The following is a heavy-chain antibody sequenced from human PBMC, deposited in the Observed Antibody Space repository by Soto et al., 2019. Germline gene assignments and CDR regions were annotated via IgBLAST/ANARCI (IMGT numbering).Heavy chain of an antibody. CDR2: IYYSGST. CDR1: CGSISSSSYY. Sequence: ASDAQSLTCTVSCGSISSSSYYWGWNRQPPGKVLEWIGRIYYSGSTYYNPSLKSRVTISVDTSKNQFSLYLQMNSLRAEDTAVYYCAKDLYQLGYCSGGSCYVWDYWGQGTLVNVS. V-gene: IGHV4-39*07. J-gene: IGHJ4*02. D-gene: IGHD2-15*01. CDR3: AKDLYQLGYCSGGSCYVWDY.